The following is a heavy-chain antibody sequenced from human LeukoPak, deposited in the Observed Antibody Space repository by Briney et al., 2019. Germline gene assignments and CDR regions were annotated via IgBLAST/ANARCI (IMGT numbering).Heavy chain of an antibody. CDR1: GFTFSSYA. CDR3: ANSGHCSGGSCYSGGYYFDY. CDR2: ISGSGGST. Sequence: GGSLRLSCAASGFTFSSYAMSWVRQAPGKGLEWVSAISGSGGSTYYADSVKGRFTISRDSSKNTLYLQMNSLRAEDTAVYYCANSGHCSGGSCYSGGYYFDYWGQGTLVTVSS. D-gene: IGHD2-15*01. V-gene: IGHV3-23*01. J-gene: IGHJ4*02.